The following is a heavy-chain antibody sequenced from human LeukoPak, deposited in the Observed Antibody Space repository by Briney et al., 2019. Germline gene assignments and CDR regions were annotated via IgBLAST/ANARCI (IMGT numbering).Heavy chain of an antibody. J-gene: IGHJ5*02. CDR2: FDSEDGET. Sequence: ASVKVSCKVSGNTLTELSMHWVRQVPGKGLEWMGGFDSEDGETVYAQNFQGRVTMTEDTFTDTAYMELTSLRSEDTAVYYCAATTHYYDSSGYFRWFDPWGQGTLVTVSS. CDR1: GNTLTELS. V-gene: IGHV1-24*01. CDR3: AATTHYYDSSGYFRWFDP. D-gene: IGHD3-22*01.